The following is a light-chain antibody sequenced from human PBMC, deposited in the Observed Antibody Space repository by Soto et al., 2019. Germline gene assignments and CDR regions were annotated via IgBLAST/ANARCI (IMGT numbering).Light chain of an antibody. CDR2: AAS. CDR1: QSISTW. CDR3: QQSNTYSWT. J-gene: IGKJ1*01. V-gene: IGKV1-5*01. Sequence: DIQMTQSPSTLSASVGDRVTITCRAGQSISTWLAWYQQKPGQAPKLLISAASNLESGVPSRFSGSGSGTEFTLPISGRQPDDFATYYCQQSNTYSWTFGQGTKV.